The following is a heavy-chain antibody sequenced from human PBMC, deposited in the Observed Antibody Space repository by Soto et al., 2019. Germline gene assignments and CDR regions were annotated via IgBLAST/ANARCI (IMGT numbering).Heavy chain of an antibody. V-gene: IGHV4-34*02. CDR1: GESLSGYY. Sequence: QVHLQQRGAGLLKPSETLSLNCVVSGESLSGYYWSWIRQTPGMGLEWIGEVDHRGSTTYNPSLKRRAALSIDASKNLFSLELNSVTAADTALYFCARYEYGNSLYGVDVWGQGTRVTVSS. CDR2: VDHRGST. CDR3: ARYEYGNSLYGVDV. J-gene: IGHJ6*02. D-gene: IGHD1-7*01.